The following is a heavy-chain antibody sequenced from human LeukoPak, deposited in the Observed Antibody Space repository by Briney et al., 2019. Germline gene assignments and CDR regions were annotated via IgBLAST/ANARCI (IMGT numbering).Heavy chain of an antibody. J-gene: IGHJ4*02. CDR3: AKDPAYCGGDCYSEYYFDY. D-gene: IGHD2-21*02. CDR2: ISSSGSTI. V-gene: IGHV3-11*01. Sequence: GGSLRLSCAASGFTFSDYYMSWIRQAPGKGLEWVSYISSSGSTIYYADSVKGRFTISRDNSKNTLYLQMNSLRAEDTAVYYCAKDPAYCGGDCYSEYYFDYWGQGTLVTVSS. CDR1: GFTFSDYY.